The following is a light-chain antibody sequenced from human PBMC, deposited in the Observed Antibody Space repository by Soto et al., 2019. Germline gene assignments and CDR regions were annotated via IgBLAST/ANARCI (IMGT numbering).Light chain of an antibody. V-gene: IGKV4-1*01. J-gene: IGKJ1*01. CDR2: WAS. CDR3: QQYYSTPWT. CDR1: QNLLHSSDNRNY. Sequence: EIVMAQFPETLAVSVGERATIKCRSSQNLLHSSDNRNYLTWYQQKPGQPPKLLIYWASTRHSGVPDRFSGSGSGTDFTLTINSLQAEDVAVYYCQQYYSTPWTFGQGTKVEIK.